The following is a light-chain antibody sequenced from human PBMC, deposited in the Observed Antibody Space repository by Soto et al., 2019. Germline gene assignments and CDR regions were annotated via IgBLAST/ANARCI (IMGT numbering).Light chain of an antibody. Sequence: QSVLTQPLSASGTPGQRVTISCSGSSSNIGSNYVYWYQQLPGTAPKLLIYRNNQRPSGVPDRFSGSKSGTSASLAISGLRSEDEADYYCAAWDDSLSGALFGGGTKVTVL. CDR3: AAWDDSLSGAL. CDR1: SSNIGSNY. V-gene: IGLV1-47*01. J-gene: IGLJ2*01. CDR2: RNN.